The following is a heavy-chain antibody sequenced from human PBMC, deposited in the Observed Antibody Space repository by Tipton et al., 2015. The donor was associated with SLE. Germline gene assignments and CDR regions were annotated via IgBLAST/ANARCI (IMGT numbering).Heavy chain of an antibody. D-gene: IGHD4-11*01. CDR3: ARESVNYGMDV. J-gene: IGHJ6*02. CDR2: ISYDGSNK. CDR1: GFTFSTYV. V-gene: IGHV3-30*04. Sequence: SLRLSCAASGFTFSTYVMHWVRQAPGKGLEWVAFISYDGSNKYYADSVKGRFTISRDNSKNTLYLQMNSLRAEDTAVYYCARESVNYGMDVWGQGTTVTVSS.